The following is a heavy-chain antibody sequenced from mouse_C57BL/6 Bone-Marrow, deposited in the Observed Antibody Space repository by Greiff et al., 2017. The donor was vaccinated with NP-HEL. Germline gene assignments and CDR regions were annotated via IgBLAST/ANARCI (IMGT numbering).Heavy chain of an antibody. CDR2: ISSGGSYN. Sequence: DVMLVESGGDLVKPGGSLQLSCAASGFPFSSYGMSWVRPTPANKLVLVSTISSGGSYNYYPDSVKGRFTIPRDNAKNTLYLQMSSLKSEDTAMYYCARGLDYWGQGTSVTVSS. J-gene: IGHJ4*01. D-gene: IGHD3-3*01. CDR1: GFPFSSYG. V-gene: IGHV5-6*02. CDR3: ARGLDY.